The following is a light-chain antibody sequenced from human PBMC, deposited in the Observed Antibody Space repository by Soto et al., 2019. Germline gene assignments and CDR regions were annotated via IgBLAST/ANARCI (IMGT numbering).Light chain of an antibody. CDR3: MQALQAPYT. V-gene: IGKV2-28*01. Sequence: DMVMTQSPLSLPVTPGEPASISCRSSQSLLHSNGYNYLDWYLQKPGQSPQLLIFLGSNRASGVPDRFSGSGPGTDFTLKISRVEAEDVGVYYCMQALQAPYTFGLGTKLEIK. J-gene: IGKJ2*01. CDR1: QSLLHSNGYNY. CDR2: LGS.